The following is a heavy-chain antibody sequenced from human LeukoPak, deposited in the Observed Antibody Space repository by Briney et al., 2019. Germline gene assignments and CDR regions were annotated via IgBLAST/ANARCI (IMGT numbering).Heavy chain of an antibody. CDR3: AREPSYCGGDCYSDY. J-gene: IGHJ4*02. V-gene: IGHV1-2*02. Sequence: ASVKVSCKASGYTFTGYYMHWVRQAPGQGLEWMGWINPNSGGTYYAQKFQGRVTMTRDTSISTAYMELSRLRSDDTAVYYCAREPSYCGGDCYSDYWGQGTLVTVSS. CDR1: GYTFTGYY. D-gene: IGHD2-21*02. CDR2: INPNSGGT.